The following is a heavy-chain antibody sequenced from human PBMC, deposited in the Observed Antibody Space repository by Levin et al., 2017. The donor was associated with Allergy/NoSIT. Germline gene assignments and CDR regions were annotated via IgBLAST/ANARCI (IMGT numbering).Heavy chain of an antibody. V-gene: IGHV4-38-2*01. Sequence: SQTLSLTCAVSGYFINTGFWWGWIRQSPEKGLEWIGSMYHSGTTYYNPSLKSRVTMSVDTSKNQFSLKLNSVTAADTALYYCARLRARYGDYIEYWGPGTRVTVSS. CDR2: MYHSGTT. CDR3: ARLRARYGDYIEY. CDR1: GYFINTGFW. J-gene: IGHJ4*02. D-gene: IGHD4-17*01.